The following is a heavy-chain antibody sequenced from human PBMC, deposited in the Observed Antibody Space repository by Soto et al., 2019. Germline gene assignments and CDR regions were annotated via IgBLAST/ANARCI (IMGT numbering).Heavy chain of an antibody. CDR3: ARTKCSGGSCYSWSLDY. CDR2: RYYSEST. J-gene: IGHJ4*02. D-gene: IGHD2-15*01. Sequence: TSETLSLTCTVSGGSITTGGYYWSWIRQLPGKGLEWIGHRYYSESTYYNPSLMSRVSISLDTSKNQFSLRLSFVTAADTAMYYCARTKCSGGSCYSWSLDYWGQGTPVTVSS. V-gene: IGHV4-31*03. CDR1: GGSITTGGYY.